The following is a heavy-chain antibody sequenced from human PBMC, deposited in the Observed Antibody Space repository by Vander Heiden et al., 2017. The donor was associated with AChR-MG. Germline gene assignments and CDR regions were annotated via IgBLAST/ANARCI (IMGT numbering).Heavy chain of an antibody. CDR1: GYSFTNYA. V-gene: IGHV1-3*01. J-gene: IGHJ5*02. Sequence: QVQLVQSGTEVKKPGASVKVSCKASGYSFTNYAIHWARQAPGQRLEWMGWFNAGNGNTKYSQNFQGRVTITRDTSANTAYMELSSLRSEDTAVYYCARDSREYQMLTKTSNWFDPWGQGTLVTVSS. CDR3: ARDSREYQMLTKTSNWFDP. D-gene: IGHD3-16*01. CDR2: FNAGNGNT.